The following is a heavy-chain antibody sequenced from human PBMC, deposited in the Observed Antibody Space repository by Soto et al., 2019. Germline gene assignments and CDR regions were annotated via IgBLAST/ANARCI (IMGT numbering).Heavy chain of an antibody. CDR2: IRSKAYGGTT. J-gene: IGHJ5*02. Sequence: PGGSLRLSCTASGFTFGDYAMSWVRQAPGKGLEWVGFIRSKAYGGTTEYAASVKGSFTISRDDSKSIAYLQMSSLKTEDTAVYYCTRASRYCSSTSCGWFDPWGQGTLVTVSS. V-gene: IGHV3-49*04. CDR1: GFTFGDYA. D-gene: IGHD2-2*01. CDR3: TRASRYCSSTSCGWFDP.